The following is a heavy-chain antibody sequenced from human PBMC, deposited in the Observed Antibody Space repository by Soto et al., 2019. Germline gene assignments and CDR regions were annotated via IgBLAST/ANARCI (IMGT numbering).Heavy chain of an antibody. CDR1: GFTFSSYA. J-gene: IGHJ1*01. CDR3: ARGYYDSSGYYSPRYFQH. CDR2: ISGSGGST. V-gene: IGHV3-23*01. Sequence: GSLRLSCAASGFTFSSYAMSWVRQAQGKGLEWVSAISGSGGSTYYADSVKGRFTISRDNSKNTLYLQMNSLRAEDTAVYYCARGYYDSSGYYSPRYFQHWGQGTLVTVSS. D-gene: IGHD3-22*01.